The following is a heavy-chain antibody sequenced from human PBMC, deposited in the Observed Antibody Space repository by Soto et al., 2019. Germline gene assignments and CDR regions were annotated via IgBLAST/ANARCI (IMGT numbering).Heavy chain of an antibody. D-gene: IGHD3-9*01. Sequence: GRSLRLSCAASGFTFSTYAMSWVRQAPGKGLEWVASLSGSGGFTEHADSVKGRFSISRDNSKNTLFLQMNGLRVDDTAVYYCGKDRYYDSRIIDSWGSGTLVTVSS. CDR3: GKDRYYDSRIIDS. CDR1: GFTFSTYA. J-gene: IGHJ4*02. V-gene: IGHV3-23*01. CDR2: LSGSGGFT.